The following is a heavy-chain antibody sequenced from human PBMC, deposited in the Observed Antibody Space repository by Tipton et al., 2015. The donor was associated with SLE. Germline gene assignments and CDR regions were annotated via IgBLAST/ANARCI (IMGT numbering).Heavy chain of an antibody. Sequence: TLSLTCTVSGGSVSSGYYWGWIRQPPGKGLEWIGEINHSGSTNYNPSLKSRVTISVDTSKNQFSLKLSSVTAADTAVYYCASRSGYDLSYFDYWGQGTLVTVSS. V-gene: IGHV4-38-2*02. D-gene: IGHD5-12*01. CDR1: GGSVSSGYY. J-gene: IGHJ4*02. CDR2: INHSGST. CDR3: ASRSGYDLSYFDY.